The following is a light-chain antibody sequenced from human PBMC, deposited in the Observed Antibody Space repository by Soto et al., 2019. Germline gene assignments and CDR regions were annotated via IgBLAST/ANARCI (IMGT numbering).Light chain of an antibody. CDR2: DVS. Sequence: SALTQPPSVSGSPGQSGTISCTGSSSDVGSHNRVSWYQQPPGTAPKLMIYDVSNRPSGVPDRFSGSKSGNTASLTISGLQAEDEADYYCSSYTSSSTYVFGTGTKVTVL. V-gene: IGLV2-18*02. J-gene: IGLJ1*01. CDR1: SSDVGSHNR. CDR3: SSYTSSSTYV.